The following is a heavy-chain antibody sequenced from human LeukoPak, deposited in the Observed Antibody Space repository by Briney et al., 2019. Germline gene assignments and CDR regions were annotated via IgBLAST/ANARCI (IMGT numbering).Heavy chain of an antibody. CDR1: GYSFTSYC. V-gene: IGHV5-51*01. CDR2: IYPGDSGP. CDR3: GMSGDRVPLQDDVFDV. J-gene: IGHJ3*01. D-gene: IGHD1-26*01. Sequence: GESLKISCKVSGYSFTSYCIGWVRQMPGKGLEWMGIIYPGDSGPTYSPSFQGQVTISVDKSINPAYLQWSSLQASDTAMYYCGMSGDRVPLQDDVFDVWGQGTMVTVST.